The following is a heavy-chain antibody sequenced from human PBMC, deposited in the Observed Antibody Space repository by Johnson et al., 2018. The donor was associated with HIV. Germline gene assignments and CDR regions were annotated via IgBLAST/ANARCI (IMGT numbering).Heavy chain of an antibody. V-gene: IGHV3-30*18. J-gene: IGHJ3*02. CDR3: AKDMTPSQLAAFDI. CDR2: ISFDGSNK. CDR1: GFTFSSYG. D-gene: IGHD6-13*01. Sequence: QVQLVESGGGLVQPGGSLRLSCAASGFTFSSYGMHWVRQAPCKGLDWVAVISFDGSNKYYADSVKGRFTISRDNSKNTLYLQMNSLRAEDTALYYCAKDMTPSQLAAFDIWGQGTMVTVSS.